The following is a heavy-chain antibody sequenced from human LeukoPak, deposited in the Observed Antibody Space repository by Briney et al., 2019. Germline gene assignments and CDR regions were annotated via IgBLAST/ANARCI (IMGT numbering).Heavy chain of an antibody. D-gene: IGHD1-1*01. Sequence: KTGGSLRLSCAASGFTFGDYYISWIRQTPGKGLEWVSYINRSGSFTNYADSVTGRFTISRDNAENLVYLQMNSLTLEDTAVYFCARVPAIGTAMIYGVDVWGQGTTVSVSS. V-gene: IGHV3-11*05. CDR2: INRSGSFT. J-gene: IGHJ6*02. CDR1: GFTFGDYY. CDR3: ARVPAIGTAMIYGVDV.